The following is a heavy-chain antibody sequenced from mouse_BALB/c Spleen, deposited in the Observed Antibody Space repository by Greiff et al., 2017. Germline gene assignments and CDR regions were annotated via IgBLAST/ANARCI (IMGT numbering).Heavy chain of an antibody. Sequence: QVQLKQSGAELVRPGVSVKISCKGSGYTFTDYAMHWVKQSHAKSLEWIGVISTYYGDASYNQKFKGKATMTVDKSSSTAYMELARLTSEDSAIYYCARDYRPYYAMDYWGQGTSVTVSS. CDR3: ARDYRPYYAMDY. D-gene: IGHD2-14*01. CDR1: GYTFTDYA. J-gene: IGHJ4*01. V-gene: IGHV1S137*01. CDR2: ISTYYGDA.